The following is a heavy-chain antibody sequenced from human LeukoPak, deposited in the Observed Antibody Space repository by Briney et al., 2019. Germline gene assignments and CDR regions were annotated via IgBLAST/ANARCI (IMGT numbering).Heavy chain of an antibody. CDR1: GFTFSSYW. CDR3: ARDGIYSSSCHRN. J-gene: IGHJ4*02. D-gene: IGHD6-13*01. V-gene: IGHV3-7*01. CDR2: IKQDGGEN. Sequence: GGSLRLSCAASGFTFSSYWMSWGRQAPGKGLEWVANIKQDGGENYYVDSVKGRFTISRDNAKNSLYLQMNSLRAEDTAVYYCARDGIYSSSCHRNWGQGTLVTVSS.